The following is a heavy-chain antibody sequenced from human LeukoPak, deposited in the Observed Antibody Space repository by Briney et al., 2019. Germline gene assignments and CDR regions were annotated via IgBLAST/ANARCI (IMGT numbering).Heavy chain of an antibody. V-gene: IGHV1-18*01. CDR3: ARSDYYYESNGCPADY. CDR2: ISVDNGNT. J-gene: IGHJ4*02. CDR1: GYTFTSYG. D-gene: IGHD3-22*01. Sequence: ASVKVSCKASGYTFTSYGISWVRQAPGQGLEWMGWISVDNGNTNYAQKVQGRVTMTTDTSTSTAYMEMRSLRPDDTAVYYCARSDYYYESNGCPADYWGQGTLVTVSS.